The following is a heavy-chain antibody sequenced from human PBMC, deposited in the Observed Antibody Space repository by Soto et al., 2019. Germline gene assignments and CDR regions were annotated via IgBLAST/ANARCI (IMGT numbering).Heavy chain of an antibody. V-gene: IGHV2-26*01. D-gene: IGHD3-22*01. CDR3: ARMYYYDSSGYYYHFDY. Sequence: QVTLKESGPVLVKPTETLTLTCTVSGFSLNNARMGVSWIRQPPGKALEWLAHIFSNDEKSYSTSLKSRLTISKDTSKSQVVLTMTNMDPVDTATYYCARMYYYDSSGYYYHFDYWGQGTLVTVSS. CDR2: IFSNDEK. J-gene: IGHJ4*02. CDR1: GFSLNNARMG.